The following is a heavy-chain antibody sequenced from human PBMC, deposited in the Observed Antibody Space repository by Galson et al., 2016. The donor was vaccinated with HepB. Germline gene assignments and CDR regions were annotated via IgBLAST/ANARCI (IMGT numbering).Heavy chain of an antibody. D-gene: IGHD1-26*01. J-gene: IGHJ5*02. Sequence: SLRLSCAASGFTFSDTWMSWVRQAPGKGLEWVGRIKSKTDGGTPDYAAPVKGRFTISRDDSRNKLYLQMNSLKTEDTAVYYCTKDRGRVGAAGWFDPWGQGTLVTVSS. CDR2: IKSKTDGGTP. V-gene: IGHV3-15*01. CDR3: TKDRGRVGAAGWFDP. CDR1: GFTFSDTW.